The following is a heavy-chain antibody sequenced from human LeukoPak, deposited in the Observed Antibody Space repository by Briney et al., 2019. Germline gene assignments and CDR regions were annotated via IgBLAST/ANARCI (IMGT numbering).Heavy chain of an antibody. CDR1: GYTFTSYY. J-gene: IGHJ4*02. Sequence: ASVKVSCKASGYTFTSYYMHWVRQAPGQGLEWMGIINPSGGSTSYAQKFQGRVTMTRDMSTSTVYMELSSLRSEDTAVYYCARGDLNSADSSGYSSYFDYWGQGTLVTVSS. V-gene: IGHV1-46*01. D-gene: IGHD3-22*01. CDR3: ARGDLNSADSSGYSSYFDY. CDR2: INPSGGST.